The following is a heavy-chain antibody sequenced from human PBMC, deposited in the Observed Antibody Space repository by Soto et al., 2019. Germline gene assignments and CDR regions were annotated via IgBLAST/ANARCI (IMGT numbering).Heavy chain of an antibody. CDR1: GYSFTSYW. CDR2: IYPGDSDT. D-gene: IGHD2-2*01. CDR3: ARGYCTTTICDPWFDP. V-gene: IGHV5-51*01. J-gene: IGHJ5*02. Sequence: GESLKISCTGVGYSFTSYWIGWVRQMPGKGLEWMGIIYPGDSDTRYSPSFQGQVTISADKSITTAYLQWSSLKASDAAMYYCARGYCTTTICDPWFDPWGQGTLVTVSS.